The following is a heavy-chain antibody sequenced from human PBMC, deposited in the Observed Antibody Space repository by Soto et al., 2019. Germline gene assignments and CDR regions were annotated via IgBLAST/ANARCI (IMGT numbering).Heavy chain of an antibody. CDR1: GGSISSGGYS. Sequence: QLQLQESGSGLVKPSQTLSLTCAVSGGSISSGGYSWSWIRQPPGKGLEWIGYIYHSGSTYYNPSHSSRVTTSVDRSKNQFSLKLSSVSAADTAVYYGARCVDDAFDNWGQGTMVTVSS. V-gene: IGHV4-30-2*01. CDR3: ARCVDDAFDN. J-gene: IGHJ3*02. CDR2: IYHSGST.